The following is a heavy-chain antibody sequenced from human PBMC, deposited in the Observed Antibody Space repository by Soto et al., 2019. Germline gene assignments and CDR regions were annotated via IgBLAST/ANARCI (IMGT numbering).Heavy chain of an antibody. CDR3: AGTHWKTDYLEGFDF. CDR2: ISAYNGDT. D-gene: IGHD1-1*01. CDR1: GYTFTSHG. Sequence: ASVKVSCKTSGYTFTSHGISWVRWAPGRGLEWMGWISAYNGDTKYAQRVQDRVSMTTDTSTATAYIELRSLRFDDTAIYFCAGTHWKTDYLEGFDFCGPGTQVSFS. V-gene: IGHV1-18*04. J-gene: IGHJ4*02.